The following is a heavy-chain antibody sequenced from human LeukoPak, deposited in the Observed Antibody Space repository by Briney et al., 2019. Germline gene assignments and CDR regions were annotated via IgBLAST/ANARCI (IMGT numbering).Heavy chain of an antibody. CDR1: GGSISSSSYY. J-gene: IGHJ5*02. CDR2: IYYSGST. D-gene: IGHD2-2*01. Sequence: SETLSLTCTVSGGSISSSSYYWGWIRQPPGKGLEWIGSIYYSGSTYYNPSLKSRVTISVDTSKNQFSLKLSSVTAADTAVYYCARRRRCSSTSCYEGGDWFDPWGQGTLVTVSS. CDR3: ARRRRCSSTSCYEGGDWFDP. V-gene: IGHV4-39*01.